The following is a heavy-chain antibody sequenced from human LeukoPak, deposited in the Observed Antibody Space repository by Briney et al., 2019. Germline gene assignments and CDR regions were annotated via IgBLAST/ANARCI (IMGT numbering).Heavy chain of an antibody. CDR1: GFTFSSYG. D-gene: IGHD3-22*01. V-gene: IGHV3-30*18. CDR3: AKDRTLYYYDSSGFDY. CDR2: ISYDGSNK. J-gene: IGHJ4*02. Sequence: GGSLRLSCAASGFTFSSYGMHWVRQAPGKGLEWVAVISYDGSNKYYADSVKGRFTISRDNSKNTLYLHMNSLRAEDTAVYYCAKDRTLYYYDSSGFDYWGQGTLVTVSS.